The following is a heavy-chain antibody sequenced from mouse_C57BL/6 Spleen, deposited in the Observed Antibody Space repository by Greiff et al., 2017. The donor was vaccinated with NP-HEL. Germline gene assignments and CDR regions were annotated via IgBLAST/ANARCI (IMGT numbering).Heavy chain of an antibody. V-gene: IGHV5-17*01. CDR3: ARPYYYGSLYYAMDY. D-gene: IGHD1-1*01. CDR2: ISSGSSTI. CDR1: GFTFSDYG. Sequence: DVMLVESGGGLVKPGGSLKLSCAASGFTFSDYGMHWVRQAPEKGLEWVAYISSGSSTIYYADTVKGRFTISRDNAKHTLFLQMTSLRSEDTAMYYCARPYYYGSLYYAMDYWGQGTSVTVSS. J-gene: IGHJ4*01.